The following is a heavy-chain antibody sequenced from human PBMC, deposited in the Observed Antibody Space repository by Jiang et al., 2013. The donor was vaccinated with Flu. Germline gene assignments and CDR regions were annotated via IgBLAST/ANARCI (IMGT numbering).Heavy chain of an antibody. CDR3: ASLTYYYDSSGYRFDP. CDR2: INHSGST. V-gene: IGHV4-34*01. D-gene: IGHD3-22*01. Sequence: LLKPSETLSLTCAVYGGSFSGYYWSWIRQPPGKGLEWIGEINHSGSTYYNPSLKSRVTISVDTSKNQFSLKLSSVTAADTAVYYCASLTYYYDSSGYRFDPWGQGTLVTVSS. CDR1: GGSFSGYY. J-gene: IGHJ5*02.